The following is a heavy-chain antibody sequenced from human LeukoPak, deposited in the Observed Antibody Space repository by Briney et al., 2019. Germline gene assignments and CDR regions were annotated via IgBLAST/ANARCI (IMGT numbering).Heavy chain of an antibody. Sequence: SETLSLTCTVSGGSISSSSYYWGWIRQPPGKGLEWIGSIYYSGSTYYNPSLKSRVTISVDTSKNQFSLKLSSVTAADTAVYYCARGIMITFGGVIVRPFDYWGQGTLVTVSS. V-gene: IGHV4-39*07. D-gene: IGHD3-16*02. CDR3: ARGIMITFGGVIVRPFDY. J-gene: IGHJ4*02. CDR2: IYYSGST. CDR1: GGSISSSSYY.